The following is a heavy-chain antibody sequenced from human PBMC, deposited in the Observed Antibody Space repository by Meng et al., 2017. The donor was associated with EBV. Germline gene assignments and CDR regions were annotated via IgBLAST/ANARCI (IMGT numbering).Heavy chain of an antibody. J-gene: IGHJ4*02. Sequence: QPQLQESGPGLVKPSEPLSLICTVSGGSISTPNYYWGWIRQPPGKGLEWIGTFYSVATTFYNPSLKSRLTISVDTSKNQFSLRLSSVTAADTAIYYCVRGYDYGDYVDYWGQGTLVTVSS. CDR3: VRGYDYGDYVDY. CDR1: GGSISTPNYY. V-gene: IGHV4-39*07. D-gene: IGHD4-17*01. CDR2: FYSVATT.